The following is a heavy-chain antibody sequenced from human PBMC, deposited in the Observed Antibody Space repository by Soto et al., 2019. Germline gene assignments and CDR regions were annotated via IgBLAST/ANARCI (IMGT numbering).Heavy chain of an antibody. CDR1: GGSISSYY. V-gene: IGHV4-59*01. CDR3: ARGGLWWPFDY. Sequence: QVQLQESGPGLVKPSETLSLTCTVSGGSISSYYWSWIRQPQGKGLEWIGYIYYSGSTNYNPSLKSRVTISVDTSKNQFSLKLSSVTAADTAVYYCARGGLWWPFDYWGQGTLVTVSS. D-gene: IGHD5-12*01. CDR2: IYYSGST. J-gene: IGHJ4*02.